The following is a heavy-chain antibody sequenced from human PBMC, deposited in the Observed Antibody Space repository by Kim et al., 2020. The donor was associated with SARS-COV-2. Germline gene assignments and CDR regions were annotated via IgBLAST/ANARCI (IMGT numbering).Heavy chain of an antibody. J-gene: IGHJ4*02. D-gene: IGHD3-10*02. CDR1: GFTFSSYS. Sequence: GGSLRLSCAASGFTFSSYSMNWVRQAPGKGLEWVSSISSSSSYIYYADSVKGQFTISRDNAKNSLYLQMNSLRAEDTAVYYCARDLSVAMLGAFDYWGQGTLVTVSS. CDR3: ARDLSVAMLGAFDY. V-gene: IGHV3-21*01. CDR2: ISSSSSYI.